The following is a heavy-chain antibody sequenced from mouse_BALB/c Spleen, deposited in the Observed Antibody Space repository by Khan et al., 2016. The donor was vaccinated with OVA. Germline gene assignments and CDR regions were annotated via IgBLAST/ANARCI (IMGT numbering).Heavy chain of an antibody. D-gene: IGHD2-4*01. J-gene: IGHJ3*01. CDR2: IWSAGST. CDR3: ARSGYDYGRGALFAY. Sequence: VALVESGPGLVQPSQSLSITCTVSGFSLTNYSVHWVRQSPGKGLEWLGVIWSAGSTDYNAAFISRLTIRKANYRRQVFFKMNTLQPNDTAIYYCARSGYDYGRGALFAYGGQGTLVTVSA. CDR1: GFSLTNYS. V-gene: IGHV2-2*02.